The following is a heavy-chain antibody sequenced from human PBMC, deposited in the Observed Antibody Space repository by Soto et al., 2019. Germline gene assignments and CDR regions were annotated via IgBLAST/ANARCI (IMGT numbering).Heavy chain of an antibody. Sequence: EVQLVESGGGLVKPGGSLSLSCAASGFTFSSYSMNWVRQAPGKGLEWVSSISSSISYIYYADSVKGRFTISRDNAKNSLYLQMNSLTAEDTAVYYCARVPPPYDYIWGSYRKPEAVDIWGQGTMVTVSS. V-gene: IGHV3-21*01. D-gene: IGHD3-16*01. CDR2: ISSSISYI. CDR1: GFTFSSYS. CDR3: ARVPPPYDYIWGSYRKPEAVDI. J-gene: IGHJ3*02.